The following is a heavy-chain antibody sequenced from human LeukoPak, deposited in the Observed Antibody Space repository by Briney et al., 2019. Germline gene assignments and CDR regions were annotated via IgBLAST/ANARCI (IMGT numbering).Heavy chain of an antibody. Sequence: GGSLRLSCAASGFTFSSYEMDWVRQAPGKGLEWVSYISSSGSTIYYADSVKGRFTISRDNAKNSLYLQMNSLRAEDTAVYYCARETCTTCYTYSYNYYMDVWGKGTTVTVSS. V-gene: IGHV3-48*03. D-gene: IGHD2-2*01. J-gene: IGHJ6*03. CDR3: ARETCTTCYTYSYNYYMDV. CDR1: GFTFSSYE. CDR2: ISSSGSTI.